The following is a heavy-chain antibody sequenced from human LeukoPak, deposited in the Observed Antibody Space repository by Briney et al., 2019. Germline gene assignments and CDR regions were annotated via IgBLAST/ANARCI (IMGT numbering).Heavy chain of an antibody. CDR1: GFTFSSYW. D-gene: IGHD3-22*01. J-gene: IGHJ6*02. CDR3: VRYYTMTENHGMDV. CDR2: INSDGSST. V-gene: IGHV3-74*01. Sequence: GGSLRLSCAASGFTFSSYWMHWVRQAPGKGLVWVSRINSDGSSTSYADSVKGRFTISRDNAKNTLYMQMNSLRAEDTAVYYCVRYYTMTENHGMDVWAKGPRSPSP.